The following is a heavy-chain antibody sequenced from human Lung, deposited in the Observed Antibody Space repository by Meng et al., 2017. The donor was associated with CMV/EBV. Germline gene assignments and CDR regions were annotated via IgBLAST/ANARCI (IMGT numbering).Heavy chain of an antibody. CDR2: IYTSRST. CDR1: GGSISSYY. J-gene: IGHJ1*01. Sequence: ESGPGLVNPSETLSLTCSVSGGSISSYYWSWIRQPAGKGLEWIWRIYTSRSTNYNPSLKSRVTMSVDTSKNQFSLKLSSVTAADTAVYYCARGSRDEAFQHWGQGTLVTVSS. D-gene: IGHD5-24*01. CDR3: ARGSRDEAFQH. V-gene: IGHV4-4*07.